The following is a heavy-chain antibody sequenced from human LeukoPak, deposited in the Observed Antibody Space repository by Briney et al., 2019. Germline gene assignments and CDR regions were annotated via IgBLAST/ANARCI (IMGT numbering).Heavy chain of an antibody. CDR3: ARGSRDGYNLSYWYFDL. CDR1: GGSISISTYF. D-gene: IGHD5-24*01. Sequence: SETLSLTCSVSGGSISISTYFWGWIRQPPGKGLEWIGSIHYSGSTYSNPSLKSRVTISVDTSKNQFSLKLSSVTAADTAVYYCARGSRDGYNLSYWYFDLWGRGTLVTVSS. J-gene: IGHJ2*01. CDR2: IHYSGST. V-gene: IGHV4-39*07.